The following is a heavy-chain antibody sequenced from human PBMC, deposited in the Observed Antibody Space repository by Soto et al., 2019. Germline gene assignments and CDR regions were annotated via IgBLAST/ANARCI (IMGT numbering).Heavy chain of an antibody. Sequence: EVQLLESGGGLVQPGGSLRLSCAASGFTFSSYAMSWVRQAPGKGLEWVSAISGSGGSTYYADSVKGRFTISRDNSKNTLYLQMNSLRAEDTVVYYCAKDQSGEWELLSYWGQGTLVTVSS. J-gene: IGHJ4*02. V-gene: IGHV3-23*01. D-gene: IGHD1-26*01. CDR2: ISGSGGST. CDR1: GFTFSSYA. CDR3: AKDQSGEWELLSY.